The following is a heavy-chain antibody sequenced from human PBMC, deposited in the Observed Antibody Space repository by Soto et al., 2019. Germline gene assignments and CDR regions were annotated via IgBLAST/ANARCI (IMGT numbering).Heavy chain of an antibody. D-gene: IGHD2-2*01. CDR2: IYYSGST. Sequence: SETLSLTCTFSGCSISSSSYYWSWIRQHPGKGLEWIGYIYYSGSTYYNPSLKSRVTISVDTSKNQFSLKLSSVTAADTAVYYCARSSTSANYFDYWGQGTLVTVSS. V-gene: IGHV4-31*03. J-gene: IGHJ4*02. CDR3: ARSSTSANYFDY. CDR1: GCSISSSSYY.